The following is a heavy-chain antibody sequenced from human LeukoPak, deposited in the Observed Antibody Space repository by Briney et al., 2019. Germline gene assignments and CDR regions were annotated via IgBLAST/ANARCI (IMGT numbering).Heavy chain of an antibody. CDR1: GFFISYA. D-gene: IGHD3-22*01. Sequence: SGGSLRLSCAASGFFISYAVSWVRRAPGKGGEGVLAIIGSGSSTYYSDSVKGRFTISRDNSKNTLYLRMNSLRAEDTAVYYCEGTYYYDSSDDYWGQGTLVTVSS. V-gene: IGHV3-23*01. CDR3: EGTYYYDSSDDY. J-gene: IGHJ4*02. CDR2: IIGSGSST.